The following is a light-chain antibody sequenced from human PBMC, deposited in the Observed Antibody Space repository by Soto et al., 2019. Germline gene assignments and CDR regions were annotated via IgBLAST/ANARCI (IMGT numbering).Light chain of an antibody. CDR1: QSINSKS. CDR3: QYYGASFI. V-gene: IGKV3-20*01. CDR2: NTT. J-gene: IGKJ3*01. Sequence: EIVLMQTPATLSLSPGEGATASCRVSQSINSKSFVWYKRKFDQPPRLLIYNTTRRATGIQDRFSGSGSGTVFTISISMLEPEDFAVYYCQYYGASFIFGPGTKVDIK.